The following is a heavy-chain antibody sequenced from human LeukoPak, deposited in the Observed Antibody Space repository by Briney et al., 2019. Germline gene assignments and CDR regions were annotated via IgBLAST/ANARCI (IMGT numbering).Heavy chain of an antibody. CDR1: GGSFSGYY. V-gene: IGHV4-34*01. CDR2: INHSGST. J-gene: IGHJ4*02. Sequence: SETLSLTCAVYGGSFSGYYWSWIRQPPGKGLEWIGEINHSGSTNYNPSLKSRVTISVDTSKNQFSLKLSSVTAADTAVYYCARGLDIVVVVAINYYFDYRGQGTLVTVSS. CDR3: ARGLDIVVVVAINYYFDY. D-gene: IGHD2-15*01.